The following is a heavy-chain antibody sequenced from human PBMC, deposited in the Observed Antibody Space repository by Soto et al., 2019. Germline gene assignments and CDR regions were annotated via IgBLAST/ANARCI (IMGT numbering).Heavy chain of an antibody. D-gene: IGHD3-22*01. J-gene: IGHJ4*02. CDR2: IKQDGSEK. V-gene: IGHV3-7*03. CDR3: AKTYYYDSSGYSLATLFDY. Sequence: EVQLVESGGGLVQPGGSLRLSCAASGFTFSSYWMSWVRQAPGKGLEWVANIKQDGSEKYYVDSVKGRFTISRDNAKNSLYLQMNSLRAEDTAVYYCAKTYYYDSSGYSLATLFDYWGQGTLVTVSS. CDR1: GFTFSSYW.